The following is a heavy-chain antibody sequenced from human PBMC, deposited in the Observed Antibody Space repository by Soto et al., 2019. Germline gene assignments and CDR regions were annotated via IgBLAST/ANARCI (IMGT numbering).Heavy chain of an antibody. CDR2: IIPIFGTA. CDR3: ARDRAGTTSGRDYYYGMDV. J-gene: IGHJ6*02. Sequence: SVKVSCKASGGTFSSYAISWVRQAPGQGLEWMGGIIPIFGTANYAQKFQGRVTITADESTSTAYMELSSLRSEDTTVYYCARDRAGTTSGRDYYYGMDVWGQGTTVTVSS. V-gene: IGHV1-69*13. D-gene: IGHD1-7*01. CDR1: GGTFSSYA.